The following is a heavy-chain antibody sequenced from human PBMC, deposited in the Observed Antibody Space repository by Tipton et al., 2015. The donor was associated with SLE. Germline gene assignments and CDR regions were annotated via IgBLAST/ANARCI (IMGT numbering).Heavy chain of an antibody. Sequence: TLSLTCTVSGGSISSSDHYWGWIRQPPGKGLEWIGTMYKSGSTFYNPSLKSRVTVSLDMSKNQFSLNLNSVTAADTAVYYCARGVRIAVVKGWYFDLWGRGTLVTVSS. CDR2: MYKSGST. J-gene: IGHJ2*01. CDR3: ARGVRIAVVKGWYFDL. V-gene: IGHV4-39*07. CDR1: GGSISSSDHY. D-gene: IGHD6-19*01.